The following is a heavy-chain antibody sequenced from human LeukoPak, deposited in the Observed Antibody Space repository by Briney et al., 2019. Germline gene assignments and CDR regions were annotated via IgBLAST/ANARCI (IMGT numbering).Heavy chain of an antibody. V-gene: IGHV5-51*01. Sequence: GESLKISCKGSGYSFTSYWIGWVRQMPGKGLEWMGIIYPGDSDTRYGPSFQGQVTISADKSISTAYLQWSSLKASDTAMYYCARPGAIYYDSSGNDAFDIWGQGTMVTVSS. CDR1: GYSFTSYW. D-gene: IGHD3-22*01. CDR2: IYPGDSDT. CDR3: ARPGAIYYDSSGNDAFDI. J-gene: IGHJ3*02.